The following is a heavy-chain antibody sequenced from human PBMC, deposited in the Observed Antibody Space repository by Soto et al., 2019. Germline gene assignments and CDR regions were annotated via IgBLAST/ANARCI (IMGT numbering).Heavy chain of an antibody. V-gene: IGHV4-4*02. CDR3: ARLMGSTSSVYYYYGMDV. CDR2: IYHSGST. D-gene: IGHD2-2*01. J-gene: IGHJ6*04. CDR1: GCSISSSNW. Sequence: SENLGHTSAVSGCSISSSNWWSWVRQPPGKWLEWIGEIYHSGSTNYNPSLKRLVTISVDKSKNQFSLKLSSVTAADTAVYYCARLMGSTSSVYYYYGMDVWGKGTTVP.